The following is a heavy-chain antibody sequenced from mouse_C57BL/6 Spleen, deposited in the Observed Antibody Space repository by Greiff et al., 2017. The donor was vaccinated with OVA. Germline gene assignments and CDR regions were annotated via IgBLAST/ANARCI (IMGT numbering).Heavy chain of an antibody. CDR3: ARGYYGSSEAMDY. CDR1: GFTFTDYY. V-gene: IGHV1-36*01. CDR2: VYPYNGGT. D-gene: IGHD1-1*01. J-gene: IGHJ4*01. Sequence: VQLQQSGPVLVKPGPSVTQSFKASGFTFTDYYMHWVKQSHGKSLEWIGLVYPYNGGTSYNQKFKGKATLTVDTSSSTAYMELNSLTSEDSAVYYCARGYYGSSEAMDYWGQGTSVTVSS.